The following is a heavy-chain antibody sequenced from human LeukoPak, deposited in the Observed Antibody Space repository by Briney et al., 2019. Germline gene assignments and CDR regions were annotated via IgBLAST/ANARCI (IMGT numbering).Heavy chain of an antibody. Sequence: SVKVSCKTSGFTFRSSAIQWVRQARGQRLEWIGWIVVGSGATSYAHYLQKRLTITRDMSTGTAYLELSGLRSEDTGIYYCAAETYTDSCCWFDPWGQGTLVTVSS. CDR2: IVVGSGAT. V-gene: IGHV1-58*02. CDR1: GFTFRSSA. CDR3: AAETYTDSCCWFDP. J-gene: IGHJ5*02. D-gene: IGHD3-16*01.